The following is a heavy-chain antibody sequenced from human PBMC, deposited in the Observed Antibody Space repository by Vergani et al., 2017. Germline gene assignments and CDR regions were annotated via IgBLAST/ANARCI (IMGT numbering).Heavy chain of an antibody. CDR1: GFTLSNYD. CDR3: AKHFRGWGIDY. V-gene: IGHV3-30*02. D-gene: IGHD3-16*01. J-gene: IGHJ4*02. Sequence: QVQLVESGGGVVQRGGSLRLSCATSGFTLSNYDMQWIRQGPGKGREFVAFIQFDGSNQYYADSVKGRFTLSRDFSKNTLYLKMNSLRTDDTATYYCAKHFRGWGIDYWGQGTQVIVSS. CDR2: IQFDGSNQ.